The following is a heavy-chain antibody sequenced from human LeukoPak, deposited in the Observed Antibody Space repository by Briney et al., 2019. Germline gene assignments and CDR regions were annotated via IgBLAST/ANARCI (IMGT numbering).Heavy chain of an antibody. CDR3: ARDYYDSSGSSWFDP. D-gene: IGHD3-22*01. J-gene: IGHJ5*02. V-gene: IGHV3-7*01. Sequence: GGSLRLSCAASGFTFSTYWMTWVRQAPGKGLEWVANIKQDGSEKYYVDSVKGRFTISRDNAKNSLYLQMNSLRAEDTAVYYCARDYYDSSGSSWFDPWGQGTLVTVSS. CDR2: IKQDGSEK. CDR1: GFTFSTYW.